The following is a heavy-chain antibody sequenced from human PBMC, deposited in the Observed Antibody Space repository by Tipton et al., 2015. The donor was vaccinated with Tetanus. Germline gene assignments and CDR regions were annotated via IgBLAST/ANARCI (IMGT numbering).Heavy chain of an antibody. CDR3: TKDVGIVLFDY. V-gene: IGHV3-23*01. Sequence: SLRLSCAASGFTFSDYTMAWVRQAPGEGLEWVSIISGGGHNTHYADSVQGRFTISRDNSKNTMYLQMNSLRAEDTAVYYCTKDVGIVLFDYWGQGTLVTVSS. J-gene: IGHJ4*02. D-gene: IGHD2-8*01. CDR1: GFTFSDYT. CDR2: ISGGGHNT.